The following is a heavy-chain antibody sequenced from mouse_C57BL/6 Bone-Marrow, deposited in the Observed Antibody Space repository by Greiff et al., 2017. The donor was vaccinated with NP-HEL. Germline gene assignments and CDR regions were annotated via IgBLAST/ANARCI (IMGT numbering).Heavy chain of an antibody. V-gene: IGHV8-2*01. J-gene: IGHJ3*01. CDR3: WSVYYDYARGRAWFAY. Sequence: QVTLKVSGPGILQPSQTLSLACTFSGISLSTSGMGLSWLRKPSGKALEWLASIWNNDNYYNPSLKSRLTISKETSNYQVFLKLTSVDTADSATYYGAWSVYYDYARGRAWFAYWGQGTLVTVSA. CDR1: ISLSTSGMGL. CDR2: WNNDNY. D-gene: IGHD2-4*01.